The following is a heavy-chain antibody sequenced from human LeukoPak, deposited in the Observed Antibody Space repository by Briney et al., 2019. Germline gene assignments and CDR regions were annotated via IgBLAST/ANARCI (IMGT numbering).Heavy chain of an antibody. V-gene: IGHV1-2*06. J-gene: IGHJ4*02. CDR1: GYTFTGYY. CDR3: AACSGGSCYDHDY. Sequence: ASVKVSCKASGYTFTGYYMHWVRQAPGQGLEWMGRINPNSGGTNYAQKFQGRVTMTRDTSISTAYMELSRLRSDDTAVYYCAACSGGSCYDHDYWGQGTLVTVSS. D-gene: IGHD2-15*01. CDR2: INPNSGGT.